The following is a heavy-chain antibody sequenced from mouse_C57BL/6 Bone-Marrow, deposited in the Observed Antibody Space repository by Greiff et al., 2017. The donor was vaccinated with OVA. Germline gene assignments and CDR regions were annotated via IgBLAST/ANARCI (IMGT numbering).Heavy chain of an antibody. D-gene: IGHD2-3*01. V-gene: IGHV6-6*01. CDR3: TCRWLLRGYFDV. CDR2: IRNKANNHAT. J-gene: IGHJ1*03. CDR1: GFTFSDAW. Sequence: DVKLVESGGGLVQPGGSMKLSCAASGFTFSDAWMDWVRQSPEKGLEWVAEIRNKANNHATYYAESVKGRFTISRDDSRSSVYLQMNSLRAEDTGIYYCTCRWLLRGYFDVWGTGTTVTVSS.